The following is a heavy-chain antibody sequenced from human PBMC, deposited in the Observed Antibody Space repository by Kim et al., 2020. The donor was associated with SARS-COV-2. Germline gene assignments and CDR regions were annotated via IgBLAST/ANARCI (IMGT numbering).Heavy chain of an antibody. Sequence: SETLSLTCTVSGGSISSSSYYWGWIRQPPGKGLEWIGSIYYSGSTYYNPSLKSRVTISVDTSKNQFSLKLSSVTAADTAVDYCALLLWFGGIDYWGQGTLVTVSS. CDR3: ALLLWFGGIDY. V-gene: IGHV4-39*01. J-gene: IGHJ4*02. CDR2: IYYSGST. D-gene: IGHD3-10*01. CDR1: GGSISSSSYY.